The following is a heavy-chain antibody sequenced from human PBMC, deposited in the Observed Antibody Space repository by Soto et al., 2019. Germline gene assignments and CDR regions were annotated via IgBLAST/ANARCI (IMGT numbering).Heavy chain of an antibody. D-gene: IGHD3-22*01. CDR3: ARGGITYYYDSSGYYDHQYYGMDV. CDR1: GFTFSSYS. Sequence: EVQLVESGGGLVKPGGSLRLSCAASGFTFSSYSMNWVRQAPGKGLEWVSSISSSSSYIYYADSVKGRFTISRDNAKNSLYLQMNSLRAEDPAVYYCARGGITYYYDSSGYYDHQYYGMDVWGQGTTVTVSS. V-gene: IGHV3-21*01. CDR2: ISSSSSYI. J-gene: IGHJ6*02.